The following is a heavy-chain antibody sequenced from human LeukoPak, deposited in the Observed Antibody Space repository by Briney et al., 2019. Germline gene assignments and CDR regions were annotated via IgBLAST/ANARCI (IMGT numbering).Heavy chain of an antibody. D-gene: IGHD3-22*01. V-gene: IGHV3-21*01. CDR2: ISSSSSYI. CDR1: GFTFSSYS. CDR3: AKSGDSSGYYI. J-gene: IGHJ4*02. Sequence: GSLRLSCAASGFTFSSYSMKWVRQAPGKGLEWVSSISSSSSYIYYADSVKGRFTISRDNAKNSLYLQMNSLRAEDTAVYYCAKSGDSSGYYIWGQGTLVTVSS.